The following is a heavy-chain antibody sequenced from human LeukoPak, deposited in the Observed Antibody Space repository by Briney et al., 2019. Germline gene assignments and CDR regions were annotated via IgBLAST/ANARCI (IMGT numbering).Heavy chain of an antibody. Sequence: GASVKVSCKASGYTFTSYYMHWVRQAPGQGLEWMGIINPSGGSTSYAQKLQGTVTMTIDTSTSTVYMELGSLRSDDTAVYYCARDGHRRYYYDSSGREDAFDIWGQGTMVTVSS. V-gene: IGHV1-46*01. D-gene: IGHD3-22*01. J-gene: IGHJ3*02. CDR2: INPSGGST. CDR1: GYTFTSYY. CDR3: ARDGHRRYYYDSSGREDAFDI.